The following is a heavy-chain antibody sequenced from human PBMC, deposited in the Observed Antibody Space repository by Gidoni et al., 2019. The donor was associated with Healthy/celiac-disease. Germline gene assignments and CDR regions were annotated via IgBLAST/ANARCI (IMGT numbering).Heavy chain of an antibody. CDR1: GGSFSSGGYY. Sequence: QVQLQESGPGLVKPSQTLSLTCTVSGGSFSSGGYYWTWIRQHPGKGLEWIGYIYYSGSTYYNPSLKSRVTISVDTSKNQFSLKLSSVTAADTAVYYCARRSYDSSGYYLYYFDYWGQGTLVTVSS. D-gene: IGHD3-22*01. CDR3: ARRSYDSSGYYLYYFDY. J-gene: IGHJ4*02. CDR2: IYYSGST. V-gene: IGHV4-31*03.